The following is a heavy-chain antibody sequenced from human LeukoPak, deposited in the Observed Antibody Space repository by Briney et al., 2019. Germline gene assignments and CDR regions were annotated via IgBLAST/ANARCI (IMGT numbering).Heavy chain of an antibody. J-gene: IGHJ3*02. CDR3: VKDRGARDAFDI. CDR2: IRYDGSNK. CDR1: GFTFSSYC. Sequence: PGGSLRLSCAASGFTFSSYCMHWVRQAPGKGLEWVAYIRYDGSNKYYADSVKGRFTISRDNSKNTLYLHMNSLRAEDTAVYYCVKDRGARDAFDIWGQGTMVTVSS. V-gene: IGHV3-30*02. D-gene: IGHD3-10*01.